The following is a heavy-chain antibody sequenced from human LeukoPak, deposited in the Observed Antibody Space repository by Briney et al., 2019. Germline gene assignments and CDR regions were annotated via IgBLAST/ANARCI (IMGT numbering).Heavy chain of an antibody. Sequence: GGSLRLSCAASGFTFSTYWMSWVRQAPGKGLEWVANIKPDGSEKHYVDSVTGRFTISRDNAKNSLYLQINSLIDEDTAVYYCAREVGSPAVRSAFDLWGQGTMVTVSS. CDR2: IKPDGSEK. CDR3: AREVGSPAVRSAFDL. J-gene: IGHJ3*01. CDR1: GFTFSTYW. D-gene: IGHD2-15*01. V-gene: IGHV3-7*01.